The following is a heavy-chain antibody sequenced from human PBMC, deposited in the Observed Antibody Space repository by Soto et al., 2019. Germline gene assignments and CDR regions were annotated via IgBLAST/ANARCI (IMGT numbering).Heavy chain of an antibody. Sequence: EVQLVESGGGLVEPGGSLTLACAASGFTFSHMWMSWVRQGPGKGPEWVGRIKSKSDGGTIDYAAPGRRRFTISRDDSREMVFLQMSSLKVEDTAVYYCTTSTDIVVVPTAGHYEGFDVWGQGTMVTVSP. CDR2: IKSKSDGGTI. D-gene: IGHD2-21*01. V-gene: IGHV3-15*01. CDR1: GFTFSHMW. CDR3: TTSTDIVVVPTAGHYEGFDV. J-gene: IGHJ3*01.